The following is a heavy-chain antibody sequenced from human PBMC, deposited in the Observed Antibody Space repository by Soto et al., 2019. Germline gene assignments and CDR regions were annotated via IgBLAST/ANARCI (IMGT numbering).Heavy chain of an antibody. V-gene: IGHV3-23*01. D-gene: IGHD2-2*01. CDR2: ISGSGGST. J-gene: IGHJ4*02. CDR1: GFTFSSYA. CDR3: AKEGGPYCSSTSCYAVY. Sequence: GGSLRLSCAASGFTFSSYAMSWVRQAPGKGLERVSAISGSGGSTYYADSVKGRFTISRDNSKNTLYLQMNSLRAEDTAVYYCAKEGGPYCSSTSCYAVYWGQGTLVTVSS.